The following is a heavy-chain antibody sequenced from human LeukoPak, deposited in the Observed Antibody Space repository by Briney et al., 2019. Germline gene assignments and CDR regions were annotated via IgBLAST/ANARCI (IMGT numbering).Heavy chain of an antibody. J-gene: IGHJ4*02. V-gene: IGHV4-59*08. CDR3: ARRVLAAADESYPYYFDY. D-gene: IGHD6-13*01. Sequence: SETLSLTCTVSGGSISSYYWSWIRQPPGKGLEWIGYIYYSGSTNYNPSLKSRVTISVDTSKNQFSLKLSSVAAADTAVYYCARRVLAAADESYPYYFDYWGRGTLVTVSS. CDR2: IYYSGST. CDR1: GGSISSYY.